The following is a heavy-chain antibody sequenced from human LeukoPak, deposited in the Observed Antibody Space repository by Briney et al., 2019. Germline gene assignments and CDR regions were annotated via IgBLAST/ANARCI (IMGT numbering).Heavy chain of an antibody. CDR2: IYPGDSDT. J-gene: IGHJ4*02. CDR3: ARQDGVAAAGTPLDY. CDR1: GYRFTSYW. Sequence: GESLKISCKGSGYRFTSYWIGWVRQMPGKGLEWMGIIYPGDSDTRYSPSFQGQVTISADKSISTAYLQWSSLKASDTAMYYCARQDGVAAAGTPLDYWGQGTLVTVSS. D-gene: IGHD6-13*01. V-gene: IGHV5-51*01.